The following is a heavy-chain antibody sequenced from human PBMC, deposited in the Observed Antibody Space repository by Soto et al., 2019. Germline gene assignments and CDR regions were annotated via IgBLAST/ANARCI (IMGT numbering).Heavy chain of an antibody. CDR2: ISSSSSYI. Sequence: GESLKISCAASGFTFSSYSMNWVRQAPGKGLEWVSSISSSSSYIYYADSVKGRFTISRDNAKNSLYLQMNSLRAEDTAVYYCARGLSYGSGSYFDYWGQGTLVTVSS. CDR3: ARGLSYGSGSYFDY. CDR1: GFTFSSYS. V-gene: IGHV3-21*01. J-gene: IGHJ4*02. D-gene: IGHD3-10*01.